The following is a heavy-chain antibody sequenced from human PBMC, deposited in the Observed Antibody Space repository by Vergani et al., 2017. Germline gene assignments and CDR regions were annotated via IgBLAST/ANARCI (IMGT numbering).Heavy chain of an antibody. D-gene: IGHD4-11*01. J-gene: IGHJ4*02. CDR1: GGTFSSYT. V-gene: IGHV1-69*08. Sequence: QVQLVQSGAEVKKPGSSVKVSCKASGGTFSSYTISWVRQAPGQGLEWMGRIIPILGIANYAQKFQGRVTITADKSTSTAYMELRSLRSDDTAVYYCARDRTYHDYSIYDYWGQGTLVTVSS. CDR2: IIPILGIA. CDR3: ARDRTYHDYSIYDY.